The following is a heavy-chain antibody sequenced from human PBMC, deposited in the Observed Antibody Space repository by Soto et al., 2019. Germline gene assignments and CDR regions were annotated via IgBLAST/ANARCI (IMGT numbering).Heavy chain of an antibody. Sequence: GASVKVSCKASGGTFSSYAISWVRQAPGQGLEWMGGIIPIFGTANYAQKFQGRVTITADKSTSTAYMELSSLRSEDTAVYYCAREGRPTTPDRRFDPWGQGTLVTVSS. J-gene: IGHJ5*02. CDR3: AREGRPTTPDRRFDP. D-gene: IGHD4-17*01. V-gene: IGHV1-69*06. CDR1: GGTFSSYA. CDR2: IIPIFGTA.